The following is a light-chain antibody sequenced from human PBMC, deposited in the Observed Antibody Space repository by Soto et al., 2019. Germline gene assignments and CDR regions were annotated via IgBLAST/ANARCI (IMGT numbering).Light chain of an antibody. J-gene: IGLJ2*01. CDR2: DVS. CDR3: SSYTSSSIVV. Sequence: QAVVTQPASVSGSPGQSITISCTGTSRDVGGYNYVSWYQQHPGKAPKLMIYDVSNRPSGVSNRFSGSKSGNTASLTISGLQAEDEADYYCSSYTSSSIVVFGGGTQLTVL. V-gene: IGLV2-14*01. CDR1: SRDVGGYNY.